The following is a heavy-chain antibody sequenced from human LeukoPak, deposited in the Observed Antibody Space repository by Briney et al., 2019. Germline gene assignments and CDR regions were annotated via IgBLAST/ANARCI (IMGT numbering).Heavy chain of an antibody. V-gene: IGHV3-43D*03. Sequence: SGGSLRLSCAASGFTFDDYATHWVRQAPGKGPEWVSLISWDGGSTYYADSVKGRFTTSRDNSKNSLYLQMNSLRAEDTALYYCAKENSYGDYYFDYWGQGTLVTVSS. CDR1: GFTFDDYA. D-gene: IGHD5-18*01. CDR2: ISWDGGST. J-gene: IGHJ4*02. CDR3: AKENSYGDYYFDY.